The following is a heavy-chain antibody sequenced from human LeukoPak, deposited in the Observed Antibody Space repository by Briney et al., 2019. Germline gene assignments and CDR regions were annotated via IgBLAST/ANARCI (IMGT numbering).Heavy chain of an antibody. J-gene: IGHJ4*02. CDR1: GFTFSSYA. D-gene: IGHD5-18*01. V-gene: IGHV3-30-3*01. Sequence: GGSLRLSCAASGFTFSSYAMHWVRQAPGKGLEWVAVISYDGSNKYYADSVKGRFTISRDNSKNTLYLQMNSLRAEDTAVYYCARLYSGYSYGLYFDYWGQGTLVTVSS. CDR3: ARLYSGYSYGLYFDY. CDR2: ISYDGSNK.